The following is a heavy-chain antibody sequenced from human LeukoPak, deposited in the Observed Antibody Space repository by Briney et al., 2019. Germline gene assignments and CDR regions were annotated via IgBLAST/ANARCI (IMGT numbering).Heavy chain of an antibody. Sequence: PGGSPRLSSAASGFTLAYYGLRWGLPAPRRRRRGGAVILFDGGSAYYSDSVKGRFTISRDRSKNMVYLQMNSLRAEDTAVYYCVRDQSKNSDDTSGYYDYWGQGTLVTVSS. CDR2: ILFDGGSA. CDR3: VRDQSKNSDDTSGYYDY. CDR1: GFTLAYYG. D-gene: IGHD3-22*01. J-gene: IGHJ4*02. V-gene: IGHV3-30*03.